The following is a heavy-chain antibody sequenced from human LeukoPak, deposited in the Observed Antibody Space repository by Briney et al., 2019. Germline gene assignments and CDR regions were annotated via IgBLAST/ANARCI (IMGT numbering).Heavy chain of an antibody. CDR1: GFIASSNY. Sequence: GGSLRLSCTASGFIASSNYMSWVRQAPGKGLEWVSLIHSGGSTYYADSVMGRSTISRDKSNNTLYLQMNSLRAEDTAVYYCATGGRSGVAFESWGQGTLVTVSS. CDR2: IHSGGST. CDR3: ATGGRSGVAFES. J-gene: IGHJ4*02. V-gene: IGHV3-53*01. D-gene: IGHD2-15*01.